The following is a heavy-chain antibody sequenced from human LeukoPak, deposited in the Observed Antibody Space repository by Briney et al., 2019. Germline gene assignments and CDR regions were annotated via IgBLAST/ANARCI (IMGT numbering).Heavy chain of an antibody. Sequence: GRSLRLSCAASGFTFSSYGMHWVRQAPGKGLEWVAVIRYDGSNKYYADSVKGRFTISRDNSKNTLYLQMNSLRAEDTAVYYCARAPPIGSSTILGYYYYGMDVWGKGTTVTVSS. CDR3: ARAPPIGSSTILGYYYYGMDV. CDR2: IRYDGSNK. J-gene: IGHJ6*04. CDR1: GFTFSSYG. V-gene: IGHV3-33*01. D-gene: IGHD2-2*01.